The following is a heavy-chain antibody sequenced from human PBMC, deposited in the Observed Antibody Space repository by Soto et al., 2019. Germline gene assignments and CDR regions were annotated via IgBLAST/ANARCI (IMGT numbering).Heavy chain of an antibody. J-gene: IGHJ4*02. V-gene: IGHV4-31*02. CDR2: IFNSGTT. Sequence: QVQLQESGPGLVKPSQTLSLTCSVSGASTVSHYHWTWIRQPPGKGMEWMGYIFNSGTTFYNPSLTIRLAISMDTSGNHFSLVLRSVTAADSAVYYCALALGPTTGLDFWGQGTLVTVSS. CDR1: GASTVSHYH. D-gene: IGHD1-26*01. CDR3: ALALGPTTGLDF.